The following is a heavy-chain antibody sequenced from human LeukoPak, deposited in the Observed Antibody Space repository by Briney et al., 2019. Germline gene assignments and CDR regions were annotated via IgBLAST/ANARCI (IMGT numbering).Heavy chain of an antibody. D-gene: IGHD6-19*01. V-gene: IGHV4-59*11. CDR2: IYYSGST. CDR3: ARGPAVAGEYYYYGMDV. CDR1: GGSISSHY. J-gene: IGHJ6*02. Sequence: TSETLSLTCTVSGGSISSHYWSWIRQPPGKGLEWIGYIYYSGSTNYNPSLKSRVTISVDTSKNQFSLKLSSVTAADTAVYYCARGPAVAGEYYYYGMDVWGQGTTVTVSS.